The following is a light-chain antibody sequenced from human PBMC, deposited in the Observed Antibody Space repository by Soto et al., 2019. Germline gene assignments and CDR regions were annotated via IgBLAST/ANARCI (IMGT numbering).Light chain of an antibody. Sequence: EILLTQSPATLSLSPGERATLFWGASQSVSNNLAWYQQKPGQAPRLLIYVASYRATDVPDRFSGGGSGADSTLTISRVQSEDFPIYYCQQYNNWPVTFGPGTKVDI. J-gene: IGKJ3*01. CDR3: QQYNNWPVT. CDR1: QSVSNN. V-gene: IGKV3-15*01. CDR2: VAS.